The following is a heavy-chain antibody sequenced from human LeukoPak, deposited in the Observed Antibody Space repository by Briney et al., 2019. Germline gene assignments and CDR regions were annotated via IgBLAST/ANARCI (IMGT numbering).Heavy chain of an antibody. CDR2: MSDSGGST. CDR1: GFTFSSYA. CDR3: ARETTPSSSPDY. V-gene: IGHV3-23*01. J-gene: IGHJ4*02. D-gene: IGHD6-6*01. Sequence: GGSLRLSCAASGFTFSSYAMSWVRQAPGKGLEWVSAMSDSGGSTYYADSVKGRFTISRDTSKNTLYLQMNSLRAEDTAVYYCARETTPSSSPDYWGQGTLVTVSS.